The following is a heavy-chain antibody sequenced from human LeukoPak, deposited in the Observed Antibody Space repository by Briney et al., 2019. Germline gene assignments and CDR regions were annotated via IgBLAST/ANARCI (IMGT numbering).Heavy chain of an antibody. Sequence: GGSLRLSCAASGFTFSGYWMHWVRHAPGKGLVWVSRINSDGSSTSYADSVKGRFTISRDNAKNTLYLQMNSLRAEDTAVYYCARGGGYSYGPTDYWGQGTLVTVSS. D-gene: IGHD5-18*01. CDR3: ARGGGYSYGPTDY. CDR2: INSDGSST. V-gene: IGHV3-74*01. CDR1: GFTFSGYW. J-gene: IGHJ4*02.